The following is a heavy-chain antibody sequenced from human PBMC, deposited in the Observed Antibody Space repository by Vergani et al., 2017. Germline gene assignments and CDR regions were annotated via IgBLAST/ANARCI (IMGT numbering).Heavy chain of an antibody. V-gene: IGHV3-30-3*01. CDR1: GFTFSSYA. D-gene: IGHD3-16*01. J-gene: IGHJ5*02. CDR3: ARFEGDKRFDP. Sequence: QVQLVESGGGVVQPGRSLRLSCAASGFTFSSYAMHWVRQAPGKGLEWVAVISYDGSNKYYADSVKGRFTISRDNSKNTLYLQMNSLRAEDTAVYYCARFEGDKRFDPWGQGTLVTVSS. CDR2: ISYDGSNK.